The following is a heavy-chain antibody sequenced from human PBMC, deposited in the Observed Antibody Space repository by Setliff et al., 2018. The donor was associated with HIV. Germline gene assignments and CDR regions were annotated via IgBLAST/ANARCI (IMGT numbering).Heavy chain of an antibody. J-gene: IGHJ3*01. V-gene: IGHV1-18*04. Sequence: ASVKVSCKASGYTFTDYYIHWVRQAPGQGLDWVGWISAQNGHTNYAQKVQGRVAMTTDTSTSTAYMELSSLGSEDTAVYYCAREGVGWGQGTMVTVSS. CDR2: ISAQNGHT. CDR1: GYTFTDYY. CDR3: AREGVG.